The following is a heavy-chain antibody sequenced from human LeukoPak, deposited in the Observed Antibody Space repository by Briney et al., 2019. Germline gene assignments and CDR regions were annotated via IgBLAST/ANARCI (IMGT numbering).Heavy chain of an antibody. CDR1: GFIFSSYG. J-gene: IGHJ4*02. CDR2: ISYDGSSK. CDR3: AKDSYDRPRYYFDY. V-gene: IGHV3-30*18. Sequence: GSLRLSCAASGFIFSSYGMHWVRQAPGKGLEWVAVISYDGSSKYYADSVKGRFTISRDNSKNTLYLQMNSLRAEDTAVYYCAKDSYDRPRYYFDYWGQGTLVTVPS. D-gene: IGHD3-22*01.